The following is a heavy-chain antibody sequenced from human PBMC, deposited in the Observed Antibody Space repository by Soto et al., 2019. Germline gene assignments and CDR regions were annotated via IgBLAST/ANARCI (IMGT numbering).Heavy chain of an antibody. V-gene: IGHV4-30-2*01. D-gene: IGHD3-10*01. Sequence: LSLTRPGAGGSIAYAPYSWSWLRQTPGKGLEWIGYINHLETTFYNPSFESRLTLSIDRTKNQFSLNLKSMSAADRAVYFCARGGGFDSFDYWGQGILVTVSS. CDR2: INHLETT. CDR3: ARGGGFDSFDY. J-gene: IGHJ4*02. CDR1: GGSIAYAPYS.